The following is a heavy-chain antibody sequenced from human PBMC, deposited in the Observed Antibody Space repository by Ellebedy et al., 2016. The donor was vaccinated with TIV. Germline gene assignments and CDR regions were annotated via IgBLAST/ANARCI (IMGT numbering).Heavy chain of an antibody. V-gene: IGHV4-59*01. CDR2: VDSRGIT. J-gene: IGHJ6*02. Sequence: MPGGSLRLSCSVSGGSINDFYWSWLRQPPGKGLEWIGYVDSRGITHYSPSLKSRVTISLDTSKNQFSLSLRSVTAADTAVYYCARDNWYCSGGSCYFYGMDVWGLGTTVTFSS. D-gene: IGHD2-15*01. CDR3: ARDNWYCSGGSCYFYGMDV. CDR1: GGSINDFY.